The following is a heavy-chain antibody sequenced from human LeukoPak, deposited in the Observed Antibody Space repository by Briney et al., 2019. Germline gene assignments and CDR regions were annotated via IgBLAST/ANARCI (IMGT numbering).Heavy chain of an antibody. CDR1: GASISNYY. D-gene: IGHD2-2*01. CDR2: LYTNGSA. CDR3: AREAGEIVTVPGVVDYLYYYMDV. J-gene: IGHJ6*03. V-gene: IGHV4-4*07. Sequence: SETLSLTCGVSGASISNYYWSWIRQPAGKGLEWIGRLYTNGSANFNPSLKSRVTLSVDTSANQFSLRLSSVTAADTAVYYCAREAGEIVTVPGVVDYLYYYMDVWGKGTTVTVSS.